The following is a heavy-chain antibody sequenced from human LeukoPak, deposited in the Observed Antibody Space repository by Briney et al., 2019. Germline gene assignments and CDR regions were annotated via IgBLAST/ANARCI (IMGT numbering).Heavy chain of an antibody. CDR1: GGSISTYY. V-gene: IGHV4-59*01. CDR3: ARVKRVLITTNDAFDI. CDR2: IYYSGSS. Sequence: SQTLSLTCTVSGGSISTYYWSWIRQPPGKGLEWIGNIYYSGSSNYNPSLKSRVTISVDTSKNQFSVKLSSVTAADTAVYYCARVKRVLITTNDAFDIWGQGTTVTVSS. D-gene: IGHD3-22*01. J-gene: IGHJ3*02.